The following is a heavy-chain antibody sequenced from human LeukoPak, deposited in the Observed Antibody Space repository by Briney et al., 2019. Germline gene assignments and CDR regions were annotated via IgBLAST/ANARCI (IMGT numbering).Heavy chain of an antibody. CDR2: IYSCGTT. CDR3: ARVGDHFHWNLDL. J-gene: IGHJ2*01. CDR1: GLPLSTYY. Sequence: GGPLRLSCSASGLPLSTYYMKWVRPAPARVLERVSIIYSCGTTYYADSVKGRFNLSRDPSKNTLSLQMSSLRAEDTAVYFCARVGDHFHWNLDLWGRGTLVTVSS. V-gene: IGHV3-53*01. D-gene: IGHD5-24*01.